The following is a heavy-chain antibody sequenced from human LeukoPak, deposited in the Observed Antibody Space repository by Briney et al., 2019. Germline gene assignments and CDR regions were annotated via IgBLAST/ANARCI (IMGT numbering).Heavy chain of an antibody. Sequence: GGSLRLSCAASGITFSSYVMSWVRQAPMKGLEWVSGISLSGAGTYYVDSVKGRFTISRDNSKNTLYLQMNSLRAEDTAVYYCTKGELLLSASDFWGQGTLVTVSS. CDR3: TKGELLLSASDF. D-gene: IGHD2-15*01. J-gene: IGHJ4*02. CDR2: ISLSGAGT. V-gene: IGHV3-23*01. CDR1: GITFSSYV.